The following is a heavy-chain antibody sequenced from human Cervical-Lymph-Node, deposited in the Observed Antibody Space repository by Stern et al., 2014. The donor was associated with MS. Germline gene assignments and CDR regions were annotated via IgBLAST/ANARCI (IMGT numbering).Heavy chain of an antibody. CDR3: ARDRNWNYDY. J-gene: IGHJ4*02. CDR2: ISPDGRTT. CDR1: GFPFGAPT. Sequence: VQLVESGGSVVQPGRSLRLSCAASGFPFGAPTIHWVRPPPGSGLAWLAIISPDGRTTYYADSVKGRFTSSRDNSKSTRYLQLNSLRPEDTAVYYCARDRNWNYDYWGQGTLVIVSS. D-gene: IGHD1-7*01. V-gene: IGHV3-30*04.